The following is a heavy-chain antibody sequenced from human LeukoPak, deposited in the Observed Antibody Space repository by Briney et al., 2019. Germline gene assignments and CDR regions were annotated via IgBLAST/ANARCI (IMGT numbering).Heavy chain of an antibody. J-gene: IGHJ2*01. Sequence: DSVKVSCKASGYTFTSYEINWVRQAPGQRPEWMGWITPNNGNTGYAQKFQGRVTITRSTSISTVYLELSSLKSEDTAVYYCARQRGSGSYWYFDLWGRGTLITVSS. V-gene: IGHV1-8*03. CDR1: GYTFTSYE. D-gene: IGHD6-19*01. CDR2: ITPNNGNT. CDR3: ARQRGSGSYWYFDL.